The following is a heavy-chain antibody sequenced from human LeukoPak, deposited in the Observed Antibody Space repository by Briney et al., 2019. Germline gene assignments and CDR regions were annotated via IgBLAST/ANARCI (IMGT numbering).Heavy chain of an antibody. CDR3: AKVREEYNWNYYFDY. CDR1: GFTFSSYA. V-gene: IGHV3-23*01. CDR2: ISGSGGST. J-gene: IGHJ4*02. D-gene: IGHD1-7*01. Sequence: GGSLRLSCAASGFTFSSYAMSWVRQAPGKGLEWVSAISGSGGSTYYADSVKGRFTISRDNSKNTLYLQMNSLRAEDTAVYYCAKVREEYNWNYYFDYWGQGTLVTVSS.